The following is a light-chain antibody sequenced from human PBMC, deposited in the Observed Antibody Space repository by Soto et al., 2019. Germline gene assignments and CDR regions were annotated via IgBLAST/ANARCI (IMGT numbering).Light chain of an antibody. J-gene: IGKJ1*01. CDR1: QSISSY. V-gene: IGKV1-39*01. Sequence: DIPVTQSPSSLSASVGDRVTITCRASQSISSYLNWYQQKPGKAPKLLMYAASSLQSGVPSRFSGSGSGTDFTLTISSLQPEDFATYYCQQSYSTPRTFGQGTKVEIK. CDR3: QQSYSTPRT. CDR2: AAS.